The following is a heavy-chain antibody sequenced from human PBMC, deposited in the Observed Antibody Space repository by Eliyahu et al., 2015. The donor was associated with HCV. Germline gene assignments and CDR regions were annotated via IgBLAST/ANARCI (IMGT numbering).Heavy chain of an antibody. CDR3: ARDHNWAFDY. CDR1: GFTYSSYS. V-gene: IGHV3-48*02. CDR2: INSRADRI. Sequence: VQVVQSGGGLVQPGGSLRLSCAASGFTYSSYSMNWVRQAPGKGLEWISYINSRADRIWYADSVKGRFTVSSDNAQASLNLQMNSLTDEDTAVYYCARDHNWAFDYWGQGSLVTVSS. J-gene: IGHJ4*02. D-gene: IGHD1-1*01.